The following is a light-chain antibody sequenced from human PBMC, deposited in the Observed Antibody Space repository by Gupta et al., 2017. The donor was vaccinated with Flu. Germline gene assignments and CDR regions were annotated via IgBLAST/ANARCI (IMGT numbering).Light chain of an antibody. CDR1: SGSVSTNNY. Sequence: QSVVTQEPSFSVSPGGTITTTCGLTSGSVSTNNYPSWYRQTPGQAPRTLIYDTDSRASGVSDRFSGSVVGSKAALTITGIQADDESDYFCVLFMETGTWLFGGGTKLTVL. V-gene: IGLV8-61*01. CDR3: VLFMETGTWL. J-gene: IGLJ2*01. CDR2: DTD.